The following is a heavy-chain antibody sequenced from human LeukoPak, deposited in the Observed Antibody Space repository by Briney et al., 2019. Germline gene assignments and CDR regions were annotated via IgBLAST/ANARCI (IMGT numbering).Heavy chain of an antibody. CDR2: ISANGGST. J-gene: IGHJ3*02. CDR1: GFTVRSYG. CDR3: AREGGNDAFDI. Sequence: GGSLRLSCAASGFTVRSYGIHWVRQAPGKGLEYVSAISANGGSTYYANSVKGRFTISRDTYKNTLYLQMGSLRAEDMAVYYCAREGGNDAFDIWGQGTMVTVSP. D-gene: IGHD3-16*01. V-gene: IGHV3-64*01.